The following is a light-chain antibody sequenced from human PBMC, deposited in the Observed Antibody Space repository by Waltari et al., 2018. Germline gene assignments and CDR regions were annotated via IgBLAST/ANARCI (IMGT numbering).Light chain of an antibody. CDR1: SLRSYY. J-gene: IGLJ2*01. CDR2: DKN. Sequence: SSELTQDPAVSVAMGQTVRITCQGDSLRSYYASWYQQRPGQAPRLVMYDKNNRPSGVTDRFSGSSSHNTASLTITGAQAEDEASYYCHSRDASGVGGSFGGGTKLTVL. V-gene: IGLV3-19*01. CDR3: HSRDASGVGGS.